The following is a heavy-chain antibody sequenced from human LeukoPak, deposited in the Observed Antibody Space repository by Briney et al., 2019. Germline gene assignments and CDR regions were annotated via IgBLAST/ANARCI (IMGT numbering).Heavy chain of an antibody. CDR2: IYYSGST. J-gene: IGHJ4*02. CDR3: ARERLGYYDRSGLDY. Sequence: TSETLSLTCTVSGGSISSYYWNWIRQPPGQGLEWIGNIYYSGSTNYNPSLKSRVTTSVDTYKNQFSLKLSSVTAADTAVYYCARERLGYYDRSGLDYWGQGTLVTVSS. D-gene: IGHD3-22*01. V-gene: IGHV4-59*01. CDR1: GGSISSYY.